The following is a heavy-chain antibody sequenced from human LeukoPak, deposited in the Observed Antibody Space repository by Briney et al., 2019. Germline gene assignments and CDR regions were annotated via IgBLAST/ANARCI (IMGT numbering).Heavy chain of an antibody. CDR2: IFYSGNT. D-gene: IGHD3-22*01. CDR3: ARVPLYYYDSSGYPARFDY. J-gene: IGHJ4*02. CDR1: GGSITSYY. V-gene: IGHV4-59*01. Sequence: SETLSLTCTVSGGSITSYYWSWIRQPPGEGLEWIGFIFYSGNTHYNPSLKSRATISVDTSKNQFSLKLTSVTAADTAVYYCARVPLYYYDSSGYPARFDYWGQGTLVTVSS.